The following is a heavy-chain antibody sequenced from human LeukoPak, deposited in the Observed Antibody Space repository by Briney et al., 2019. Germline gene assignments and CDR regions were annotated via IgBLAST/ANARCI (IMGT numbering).Heavy chain of an antibody. CDR3: ARDRYDFLRNRKGFVGYYYMDV. D-gene: IGHD3-3*01. CDR1: GGSFSGYY. CDR2: INHSGST. V-gene: IGHV4-34*01. Sequence: TSETLSLTCAVYGGSFSGYYWSWIRQPPGKGLEWIGEINHSGSTNNNPSLKSRVTISVDTSKKQFSLKLSSVTAEDTAVYYCARDRYDFLRNRKGFVGYYYMDVWGKGTTVTISS. J-gene: IGHJ6*03.